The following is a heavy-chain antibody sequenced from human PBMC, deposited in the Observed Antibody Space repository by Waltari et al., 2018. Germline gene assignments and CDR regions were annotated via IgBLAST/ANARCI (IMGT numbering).Heavy chain of an antibody. D-gene: IGHD3-3*01. J-gene: IGHJ3*02. CDR3: ARGGSFDYDFWSGGIAWDI. CDR1: GGTFSSYT. V-gene: IGHV1-69*02. Sequence: QVQLVQSGAEVKKPGSSVKFSCKASGGTFSSYTISWVRQAPVQGREWMGRSIPNLGIANYEQKFKGRVTMTADKSTSTAYMELSSLRSEDTAVYYCARGGSFDYDFWSGGIAWDIWGQGTMVTVSS. CDR2: SIPNLGIA.